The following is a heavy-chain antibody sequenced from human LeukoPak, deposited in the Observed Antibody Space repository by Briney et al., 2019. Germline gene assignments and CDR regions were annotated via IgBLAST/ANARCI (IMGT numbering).Heavy chain of an antibody. Sequence: GGSLRLSCAASGFTLPSYAMSWVRQAPGQGLNWVSAISDSGGSTYYADSVKGRFTISRDNSKNTLHLQMNSLRAEDTAVYYCAKRSDDYSGFDYWGQGTLVTLSS. CDR1: GFTLPSYA. V-gene: IGHV3-23*01. D-gene: IGHD3-16*01. J-gene: IGHJ4*02. CDR2: ISDSGGST. CDR3: AKRSDDYSGFDY.